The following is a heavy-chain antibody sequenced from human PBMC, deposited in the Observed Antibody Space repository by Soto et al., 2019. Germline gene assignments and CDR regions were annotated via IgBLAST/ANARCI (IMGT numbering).Heavy chain of an antibody. CDR1: GYTFTSYD. CDR3: VRSPPRWGFDY. J-gene: IGHJ4*02. Sequence: QVQLVQSGAEVKKPGASVKVSCKPSGYTFTSYDINWVRQATGQGFEWLGWMSSNSGDTGYAQKFQGRVTLTRDTSIRTAYMELSSLTSEDTAVYYCVRSPPRWGFDYWVQGPMVTVSS. V-gene: IGHV1-8*01. CDR2: MSSNSGDT. D-gene: IGHD7-27*01.